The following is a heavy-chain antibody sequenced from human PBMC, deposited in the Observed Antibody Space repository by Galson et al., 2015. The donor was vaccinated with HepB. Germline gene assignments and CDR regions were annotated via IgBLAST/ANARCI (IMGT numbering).Heavy chain of an antibody. Sequence: SVKVSCKASGNTLNSYAIHWVRQAPGQGLEWMGWINGANGHTKYSQKFQDRVTFTTDTSATVTYMELSSLRSEDTAVYYCAHSNPALDYWGQGTLVIVS. CDR3: AHSNPALDY. V-gene: IGHV1-3*01. CDR2: INGANGHT. J-gene: IGHJ4*02. D-gene: IGHD2/OR15-2a*01. CDR1: GNTLNSYA.